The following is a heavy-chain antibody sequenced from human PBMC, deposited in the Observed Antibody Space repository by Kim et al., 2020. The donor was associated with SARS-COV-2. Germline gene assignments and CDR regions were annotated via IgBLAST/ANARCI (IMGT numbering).Heavy chain of an antibody. CDR3: AGFWSGYYRTHYFDY. J-gene: IGHJ4*02. D-gene: IGHD3-3*01. Sequence: PSLKSRVTISVDTSKNQFSLKLSSVTAADTAVYYCAGFWSGYYRTHYFDYWGQGTLVTVSS. V-gene: IGHV4-34*01.